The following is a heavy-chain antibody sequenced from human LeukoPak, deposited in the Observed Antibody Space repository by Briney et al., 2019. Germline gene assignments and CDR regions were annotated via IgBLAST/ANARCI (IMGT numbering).Heavy chain of an antibody. J-gene: IGHJ4*02. V-gene: IGHV3-74*01. CDR3: IGSQYCGNANY. Sequence: GGSLRLSCAASGFTFSSYWMHWVRQTPGKGLVWVSRMNSDGRSTSYADSVKGRFTISRDNAKKTLYLQMNSLRVDDTAVYYCIGSQYCGNANYWGQGTLVTVSS. CDR1: GFTFSSYW. CDR2: MNSDGRST. D-gene: IGHD1-26*01.